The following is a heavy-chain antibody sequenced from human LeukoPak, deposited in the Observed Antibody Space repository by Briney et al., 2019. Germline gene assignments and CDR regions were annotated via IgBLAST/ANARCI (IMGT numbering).Heavy chain of an antibody. Sequence: PGGSLRLSCAASAFTVTSYPMHWVRQAPGKGLEWVAVMSYDGSNKLYPDSVKGRFTISRDNSKNTLYLQMNSLRAEDTAVYYCAKDGGKYNFDYWGQGTLVTVSS. J-gene: IGHJ4*02. CDR2: MSYDGSNK. V-gene: IGHV3-30-3*01. CDR1: AFTVTSYP. D-gene: IGHD4-23*01. CDR3: AKDGGKYNFDY.